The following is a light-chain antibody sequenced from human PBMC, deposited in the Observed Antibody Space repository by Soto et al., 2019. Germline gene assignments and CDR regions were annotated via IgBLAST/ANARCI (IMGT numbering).Light chain of an antibody. CDR3: QLCGDSPPFT. V-gene: IGKV3-20*01. CDR1: QSVSNNY. J-gene: IGKJ3*01. Sequence: EIVLTQSPGTLSLSPGERATLACRASQSVSNNYLPWYQQKPGQAPRILIYGASNRATGIPERFSGSGSGTDFTLTISSLEPGDFGIYYCQLCGDSPPFTFGPGTTVDIK. CDR2: GAS.